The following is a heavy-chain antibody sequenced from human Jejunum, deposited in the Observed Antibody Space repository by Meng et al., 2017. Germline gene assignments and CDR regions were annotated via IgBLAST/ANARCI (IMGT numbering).Heavy chain of an antibody. CDR2: ISAGGGTT. CDR1: GFTFTNYG. J-gene: IGHJ4*02. D-gene: IGHD3-10*01. Sequence: GESLKISCAASGFTFTNYGMNWARQAPGKGLEWVSHISAGGGTTYFADFVKGRVIISRDNTRDTLYLQMDSLRAEDTAVYYCVKADGSGTYSFFDSWGQGTLVTVSS. CDR3: VKADGSGTYSFFDS. V-gene: IGHV3-23*01.